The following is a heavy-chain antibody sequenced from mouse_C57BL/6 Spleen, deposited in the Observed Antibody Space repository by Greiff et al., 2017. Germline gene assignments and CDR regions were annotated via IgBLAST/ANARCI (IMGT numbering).Heavy chain of an antibody. CDR3: ARAGYGSSSYYFDY. Sequence: QVQLQQPGAELVKPGASVKLSCKASGYTFTSYWMHWVKQRPGQGLEWIGMIHPNSGSTNYNEKFKSKATLTVDKSSSTAYMQLSSLTSEDSAVYYGARAGYGSSSYYFDYWGQGTTLTVSS. J-gene: IGHJ2*01. V-gene: IGHV1-64*01. CDR2: IHPNSGST. D-gene: IGHD1-1*01. CDR1: GYTFTSYW.